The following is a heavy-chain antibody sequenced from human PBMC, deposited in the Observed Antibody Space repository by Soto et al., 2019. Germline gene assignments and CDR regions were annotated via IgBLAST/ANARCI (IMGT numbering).Heavy chain of an antibody. V-gene: IGHV3-43*01. J-gene: IGHJ6*02. CDR1: GFSFGSYT. Sequence: EEQLVESGGAVVQPGGSLRLSCEASGFSFGSYTMHWVRQAPGKGLEWVSLISWNGGRSFYADSVKGRFTISRDNSKDSRALKINTFGPEGSALFYCSQNIWAHVWGGGDVWGHGTTVTVSS. CDR3: SQNIWAHVWGGGDV. D-gene: IGHD3-16*01. CDR2: ISWNGGRS.